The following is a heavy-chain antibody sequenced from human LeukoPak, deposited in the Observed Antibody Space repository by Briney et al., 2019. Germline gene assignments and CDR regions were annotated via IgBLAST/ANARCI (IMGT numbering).Heavy chain of an antibody. J-gene: IGHJ3*02. D-gene: IGHD2/OR15-2a*01. CDR2: ISSSSSYI. V-gene: IGHV3-21*01. CDR1: GFTFSSYS. CDR3: ARETLTVIVGRGGAFDI. Sequence: GGSLRLSCAASGFTFSSYSMNWVRQAPGKGLEWVSSISSSSSYIYYADSVKGRFTISRDNAKNSLYLQMNSLRAEDTAVYYCARETLTVIVGRGGAFDIWGQGTMVTVSS.